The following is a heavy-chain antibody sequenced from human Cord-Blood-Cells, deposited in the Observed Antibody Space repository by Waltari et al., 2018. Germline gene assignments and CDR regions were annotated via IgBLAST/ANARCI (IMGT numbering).Heavy chain of an antibody. CDR2: IYYSGST. J-gene: IGHJ4*02. D-gene: IGHD5-12*01. V-gene: IGHV4-39*01. Sequence: QLQLQESDPGLVKPSETLSLTCTVSGGSISSSSYYWGWLRQPPGKGLEWIGSIYYSGSTYYNPSLKSRVTISVDTSKNQFSLKLSSVTAADTAVYYCASRRRDGYNYYFDYWGQGTLVTVSS. CDR1: GGSISSSSYY. CDR3: ASRRRDGYNYYFDY.